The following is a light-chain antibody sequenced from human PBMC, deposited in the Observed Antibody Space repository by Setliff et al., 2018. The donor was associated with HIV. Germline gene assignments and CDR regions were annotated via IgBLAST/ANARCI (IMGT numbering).Light chain of an antibody. CDR1: SSDVGSRYNY. Sequence: QSVLAQPASVSGPPGQSITITCTGTSSDVGSRYNYVSWYQQHPGKAPKLLIFDVTYRPSGVSNRFSGSKSGNTASLTISGLQDEDEADYYCCSYLSTNNDVFGTGTKVTVL. CDR2: DVT. V-gene: IGLV2-14*03. CDR3: CSYLSTNNDV. J-gene: IGLJ1*01.